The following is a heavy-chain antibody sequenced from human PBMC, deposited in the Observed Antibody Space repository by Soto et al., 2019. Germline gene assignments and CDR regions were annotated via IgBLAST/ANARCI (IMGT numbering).Heavy chain of an antibody. CDR2: ISAYNGNT. J-gene: IGHJ5*02. D-gene: IGHD3-3*01. Sequence: ASVKVSCKASGYTFTSYGISWVRQAPGQGLEWMGWISAYNGNTNYAQKLQGRVTMTTDTSTSTAYMELRSLRSDDTAVYYCARDRGRTIFGVVIIGWFDPWGQGTLVTVSS. CDR3: ARDRGRTIFGVVIIGWFDP. V-gene: IGHV1-18*01. CDR1: GYTFTSYG.